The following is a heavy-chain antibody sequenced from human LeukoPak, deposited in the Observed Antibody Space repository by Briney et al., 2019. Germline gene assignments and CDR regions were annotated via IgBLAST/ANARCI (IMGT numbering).Heavy chain of an antibody. CDR3: ARDQYYYDSSGYYRLDY. V-gene: IGHV4-4*07. J-gene: IGHJ4*02. CDR1: GGSISSYY. D-gene: IGHD3-22*01. Sequence: PSETLSLTCTVSGGSISSYYWIWIRQPAGKGLEWTGRIHASGTTNYNPSLKSRVTMSVDTSKNQFSLKLSSVTAADTAVYYCARDQYYYDSSGYYRLDYWGQGTLVTVSS. CDR2: IHASGTT.